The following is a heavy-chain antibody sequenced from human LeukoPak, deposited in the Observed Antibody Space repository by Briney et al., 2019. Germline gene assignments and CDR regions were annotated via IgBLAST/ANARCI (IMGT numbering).Heavy chain of an antibody. Sequence: SETLSLTCTVSGGSISSSSDYWGWIRQPPGKGLEWIGSIYYSGSTYYNPSLKSRVTISVDTSKNQFSLKLSSVTAADTALYYCATSKGVGSLDYWGQGTLVTVSS. J-gene: IGHJ4*02. CDR3: ATSKGVGSLDY. V-gene: IGHV4-39*01. CDR1: GGSISSSSDY. D-gene: IGHD1-26*01. CDR2: IYYSGST.